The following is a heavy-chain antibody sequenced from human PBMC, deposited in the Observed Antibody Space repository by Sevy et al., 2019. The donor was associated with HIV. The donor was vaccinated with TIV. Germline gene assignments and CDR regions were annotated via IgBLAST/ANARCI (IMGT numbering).Heavy chain of an antibody. CDR3: ALERLSSDVAEYFQN. J-gene: IGHJ1*01. CDR2: ISCDASNK. CDR1: GFTFSRYS. V-gene: IGHV3-30*04. Sequence: GGSLRLSCAASGFTFSRYSMHWVRQAPGKGLEWVATISCDASNKHYADSVKGRFNISRDNFQNSLFLPMNSLRPEDTAVYYCALERLSSDVAEYFQNWGQGTLVTVSS. D-gene: IGHD1-1*01.